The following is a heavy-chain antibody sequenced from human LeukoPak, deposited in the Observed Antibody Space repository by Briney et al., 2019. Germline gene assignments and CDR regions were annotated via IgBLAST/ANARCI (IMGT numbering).Heavy chain of an antibody. CDR3: VKDRAAVLEY. CDR2: ISSSGSTI. CDR1: GFTFSSYW. V-gene: IGHV3-48*03. J-gene: IGHJ4*02. Sequence: GGSLRLSCAVSGFTFSSYWMNWVRQAPGKGLEWVSYISSSGSTIYYADSVKGRFTISRDNAKNSLYLQMNSLRAEDTAVYYCVKDRAAVLEYWGQGTLVTVSS. D-gene: IGHD2-15*01.